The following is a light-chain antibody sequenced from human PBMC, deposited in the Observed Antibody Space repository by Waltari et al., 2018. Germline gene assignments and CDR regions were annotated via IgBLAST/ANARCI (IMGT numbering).Light chain of an antibody. V-gene: IGKV1D-43*01. Sequence: AIRMTQSPFSLSASVGDRVTITSWASQGSSSCLAWCRQKPAKAPKLFIYYASTLQSGVPPRFSGSGSGTDYTLTISSLQPEDFATYFCRQYCSTSFGQGTRLEIK. CDR1: QGSSSC. CDR3: RQYCSTS. J-gene: IGKJ5*01. CDR2: YAS.